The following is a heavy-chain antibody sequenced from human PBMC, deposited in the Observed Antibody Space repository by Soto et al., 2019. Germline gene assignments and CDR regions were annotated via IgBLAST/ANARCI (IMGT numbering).Heavy chain of an antibody. CDR1: VFSLMMYG. Sequence: WVAXRLAWSASVFSLMMYGMQLLRHAPGKGLEWVAAITNDGTNKDYVDSVKGRFIISRYNSKNTLYLQVNSLRSEDTAVYYCVHPKLIGPRSDGLEVWGQATTV. D-gene: IGHD3-22*01. V-gene: IGHV3-30*03. J-gene: IGHJ6*01. CDR2: ITNDGTNK. CDR3: VHPKLIGPRSDGLEV.